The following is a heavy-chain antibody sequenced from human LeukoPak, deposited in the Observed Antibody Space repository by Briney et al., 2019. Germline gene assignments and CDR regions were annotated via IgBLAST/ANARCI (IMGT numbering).Heavy chain of an antibody. CDR2: IYYSGST. D-gene: IGHD6-19*01. V-gene: IGHV4-39*01. Sequence: SETLSLTCTVSGGSISSSSYYWGWIRQPPGKGLEWIGSIYYSGSTYYNPSLKSRVTISVDTSKNQFSLKLSFVTAADTAVYYCARFSAVAGVYWGQGTLVTVSS. CDR3: ARFSAVAGVY. J-gene: IGHJ4*02. CDR1: GGSISSSSYY.